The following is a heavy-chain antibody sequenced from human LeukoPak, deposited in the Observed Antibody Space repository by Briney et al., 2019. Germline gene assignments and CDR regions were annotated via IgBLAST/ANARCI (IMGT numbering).Heavy chain of an antibody. CDR3: TRAHQFSSSLETDY. CDR2: INTDGSDT. CDR1: GFTFSSYW. Sequence: GGSLRLSCAASGFTFSSYWMYWVRQAPGKGLVWVSRINTDGSDTTYADSVKGRFTISRDNAKNTLYLQMISLRAEDTAVYYCTRAHQFSSSLETDYWGQGTLVTVSS. D-gene: IGHD6-6*01. J-gene: IGHJ4*02. V-gene: IGHV3-74*01.